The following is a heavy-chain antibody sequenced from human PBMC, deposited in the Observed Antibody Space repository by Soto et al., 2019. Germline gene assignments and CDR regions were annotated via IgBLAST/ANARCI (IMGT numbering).Heavy chain of an antibody. CDR3: ERHQEGSGWFDY. V-gene: IGHV4-39*01. CDR2: IYYSGST. CDR1: GGSISSSSYY. D-gene: IGHD6-19*01. J-gene: IGHJ4*02. Sequence: QLQLQESGPGLVKPSETLSLTCTVSGGSISSSSYYWGWIRQPPGKGLEWIGSIYYSGSTYYNPSLKTRVTIAVDRSRKQCSLKLSSVTAADTAVYYCERHQEGSGWFDYWGQGTLVTVSS.